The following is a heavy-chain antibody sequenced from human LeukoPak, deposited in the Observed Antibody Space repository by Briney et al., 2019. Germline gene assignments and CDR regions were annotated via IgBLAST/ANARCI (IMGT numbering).Heavy chain of an antibody. V-gene: IGHV3-43*01. CDR1: GFTFDDYT. J-gene: IGHJ6*02. Sequence: GGSLRLSCAASGFTFDDYTMHWVRQAPGKGLEWVSLISWDGGSTYYADSVKGRFTISRDNSKNSLYLQMNSLRTEDTALYYCANGFAPTNYYGMDVWGQGTTVTVSS. CDR2: ISWDGGST. D-gene: IGHD1-26*01. CDR3: ANGFAPTNYYGMDV.